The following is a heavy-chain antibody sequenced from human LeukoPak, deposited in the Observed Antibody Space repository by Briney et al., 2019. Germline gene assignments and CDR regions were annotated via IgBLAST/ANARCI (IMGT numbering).Heavy chain of an antibody. CDR1: GGSISSYY. Sequence: SETLSLTCTVSGGSISSYYWSWIRQPPGKGLERIGYIYYSGSTNYNPSLKSRVTISVDTSKNQFSLKLSSVTAADTAVYYCARAGGYYGYFDYWGQGTLVTVSS. V-gene: IGHV4-59*01. CDR3: ARAGGYYGYFDY. CDR2: IYYSGST. D-gene: IGHD3-3*01. J-gene: IGHJ4*02.